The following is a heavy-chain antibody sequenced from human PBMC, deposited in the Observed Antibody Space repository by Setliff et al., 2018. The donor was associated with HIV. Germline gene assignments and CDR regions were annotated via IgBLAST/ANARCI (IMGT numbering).Heavy chain of an antibody. CDR3: ARGHDNKYYYFYYMDV. J-gene: IGHJ6*03. Sequence: SETLSLTCTVSGGSISSNNYYWGWIRQPAGKGLEWIGHISTTGSTNYNPSLKSRVIMSVDTSRNQFSLKLSSVTAADTAVYYCARGHDNKYYYFYYMDVWGKGTTVTVS. D-gene: IGHD3-9*01. V-gene: IGHV4-61*09. CDR2: ISTTGST. CDR1: GGSISSNNYY.